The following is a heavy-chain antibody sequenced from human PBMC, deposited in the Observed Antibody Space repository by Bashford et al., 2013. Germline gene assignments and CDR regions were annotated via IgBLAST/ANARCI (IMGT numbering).Heavy chain of an antibody. J-gene: IGHJ4*02. CDR3: ARAHLPLVVVITSFDY. CDR2: ISYDGSNK. Sequence: GSLRLSCAASGFTFSSYAMHWVRQAPGKGLEWVAVISYDGSNKYYADSVKGRFTISRDNSKNTLYLQMNSLRAEDTAVYYCARAHLPLVVVITSFDYWGQGTLVTVSS. D-gene: IGHD3-22*01. CDR1: GFTFSSYA. V-gene: IGHV3-30-3*01.